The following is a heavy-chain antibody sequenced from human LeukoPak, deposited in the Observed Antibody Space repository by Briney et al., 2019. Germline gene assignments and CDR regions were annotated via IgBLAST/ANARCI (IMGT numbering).Heavy chain of an antibody. J-gene: IGHJ4*02. V-gene: IGHV4-30-4*08. CDR1: GGSISSGDYY. Sequence: SQTLSLTCTVSGGSISSGDYYLSWIRQPPGKGLEWIGYIYYSGSTYYNPSLKSRVTISVDTSKNQFSLKLSSVTAADTAVYYCARSRVLRYFDWLFPFDYWGQGTLVTVSS. CDR2: IYYSGST. CDR3: ARSRVLRYFDWLFPFDY. D-gene: IGHD3-9*01.